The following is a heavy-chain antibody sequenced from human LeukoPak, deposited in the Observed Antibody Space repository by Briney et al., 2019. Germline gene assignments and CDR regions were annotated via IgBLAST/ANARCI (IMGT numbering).Heavy chain of an antibody. CDR3: ARQYYDYIWGTYTANRYFDY. J-gene: IGHJ4*02. CDR2: IYPGDSDT. Sequence: GESLKISCKGSGYSFTSYWIGWVRQMPGKGLEGMGVIYPGDSDTKYSPSFQGQVTISADKSISTAYLQWTSLKASDTAKYYCARQYYDYIWGTYTANRYFDYWGKGTLVTVSS. D-gene: IGHD3-16*01. CDR1: GYSFTSYW. V-gene: IGHV5-51*01.